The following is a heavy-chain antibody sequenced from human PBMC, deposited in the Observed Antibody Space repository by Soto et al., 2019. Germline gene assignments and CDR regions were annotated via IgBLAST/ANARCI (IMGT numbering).Heavy chain of an antibody. Sequence: GASVKVSCKASGYTFTSYYMHWVRQAPGQGLEWMGIINPSGGSTSYAQKFQGRVTMTRDTSTSTVYMELSSLRSEDTAVYYCTYCSSTSCYALDAFDIWGQGTMVTVSS. D-gene: IGHD2-2*01. CDR1: GYTFTSYY. J-gene: IGHJ3*02. CDR3: TYCSSTSCYALDAFDI. V-gene: IGHV1-46*03. CDR2: INPSGGST.